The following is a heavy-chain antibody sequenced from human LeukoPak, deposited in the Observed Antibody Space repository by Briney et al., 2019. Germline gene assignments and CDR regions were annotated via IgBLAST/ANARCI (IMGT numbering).Heavy chain of an antibody. Sequence: GGSLRLSCAASGFTFSSYAMHWVRQAPGKGLEWVAVIWYDGSNKYYADSVKGRFTISRDNSKNTLYLQMNSLRAEDTAVYYCASSAYDSSGYYYFDYWGQGTLVTVSS. CDR2: IWYDGSNK. CDR3: ASSAYDSSGYYYFDY. D-gene: IGHD3-22*01. V-gene: IGHV3-33*08. J-gene: IGHJ4*02. CDR1: GFTFSSYA.